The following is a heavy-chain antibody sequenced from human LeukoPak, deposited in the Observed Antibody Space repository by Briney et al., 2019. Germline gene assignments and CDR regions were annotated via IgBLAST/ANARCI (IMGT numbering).Heavy chain of an antibody. CDR1: GFTFSTYS. CDR2: ISSSSTI. J-gene: IGHJ4*02. D-gene: IGHD5-18*01. CDR3: ATYSRTSMVSGNY. Sequence: GGSLRLSCAASGFTFSTYSMNWVRQAPGKGLEWVSYISSSSTIYYADSVKGRFTISRDNAKNSLYLHMNSLRAEDTAVYYCATYSRTSMVSGNYWGQGTLVTVSS. V-gene: IGHV3-48*01.